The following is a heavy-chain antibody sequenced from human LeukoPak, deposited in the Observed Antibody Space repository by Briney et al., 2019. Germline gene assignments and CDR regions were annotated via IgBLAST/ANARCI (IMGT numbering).Heavy chain of an antibody. CDR3: ARDWDIVVVVAATTVGY. Sequence: GGSLRLSCAASGFTFSSYWMSWVRQAPGNGLEWVANLKQDGSEKYYVDSVKGRFTISRDNAKNSLYLQMNSLRAEDTAVYYCARDWDIVVVVAATTVGYWGQGTLVTVSS. CDR1: GFTFSSYW. D-gene: IGHD2-15*01. J-gene: IGHJ4*02. CDR2: LKQDGSEK. V-gene: IGHV3-7*01.